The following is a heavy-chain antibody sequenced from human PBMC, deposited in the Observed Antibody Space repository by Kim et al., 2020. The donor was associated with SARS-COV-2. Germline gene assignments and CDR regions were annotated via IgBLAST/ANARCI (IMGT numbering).Heavy chain of an antibody. CDR2: IVPVSATP. CDR1: GGNFRSYG. D-gene: IGHD2-15*01. Sequence: SVKVSCKASGGNFRSYGITWVRQAPGQGLEWMGGIVPVSATPNYVPMFQGRVTITADDSTKTAYMELGSLKSEDTAVYYCARIVSPFFYGLDVWGQGTTVTVSS. V-gene: IGHV1-69*13. CDR3: ARIVSPFFYGLDV. J-gene: IGHJ6*02.